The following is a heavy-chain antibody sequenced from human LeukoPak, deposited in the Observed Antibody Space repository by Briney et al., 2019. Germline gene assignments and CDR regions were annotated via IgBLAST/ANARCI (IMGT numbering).Heavy chain of an antibody. V-gene: IGHV4-59*08. CDR3: ARLYYGSVGFDY. CDR2: IYYGEST. Sequence: ADTLSLLCSVWVGSFRRYYESCIRDPTGKGLEWLRYIYYGESTNYNPALKRRVTTSVESSKTQFPLKLNSVTAADTDVYYCARLYYGSVGFDYWGQGTLVTVSS. D-gene: IGHD3-10*01. CDR1: VGSFRRYY. J-gene: IGHJ4*02.